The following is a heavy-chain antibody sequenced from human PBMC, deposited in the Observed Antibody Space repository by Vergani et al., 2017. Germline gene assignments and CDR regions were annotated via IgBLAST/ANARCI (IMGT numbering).Heavy chain of an antibody. CDR3: AREGSRTTSGALDY. Sequence: QVQLQQWGAGLLKPSETLSLTCAVYGGSFSGYYWSWIRQPPGKGLEWIGEINHSGSTNYNPSLKSRVTISVDTSKNQFSLKLSSVTAADTAVYYCAREGSRTTSGALDYWGQGTLVTVSS. CDR1: GGSFSGYY. V-gene: IGHV4-34*01. J-gene: IGHJ4*02. CDR2: INHSGST. D-gene: IGHD1-1*01.